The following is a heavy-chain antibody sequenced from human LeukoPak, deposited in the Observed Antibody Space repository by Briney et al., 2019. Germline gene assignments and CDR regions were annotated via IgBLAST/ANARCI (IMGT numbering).Heavy chain of an antibody. CDR1: GFIGSGDF. D-gene: IGHD1-26*01. Sequence: GSLRLSLAASGFIGSGDFMSWVRQAPGKGPGWVSVIYSDGSTYYADSVKGRFTISRDNSKNTLDLQMTGLRAEDTAVYYCARERGRGRDSPWFDYWGQGTLVTVSS. CDR3: ARERGRGRDSPWFDY. V-gene: IGHV3-53*01. J-gene: IGHJ4*02. CDR2: IYSDGST.